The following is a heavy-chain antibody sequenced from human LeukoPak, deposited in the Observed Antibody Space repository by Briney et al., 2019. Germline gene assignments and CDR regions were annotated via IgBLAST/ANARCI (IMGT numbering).Heavy chain of an antibody. CDR1: GLTSTGYS. Sequence: GGSLRLSCVVSGLTSTGYSMTWVRQAPGKGLEWVSSISSSSDYIFYADSVKGRFTISRDNAKNSLYLQMNSLRAEDTAVYYCTRRTDGLWDFWGQGTLVTVSS. D-gene: IGHD2-8*01. CDR3: TRRTDGLWDF. J-gene: IGHJ4*02. CDR2: ISSSSDYI. V-gene: IGHV3-21*06.